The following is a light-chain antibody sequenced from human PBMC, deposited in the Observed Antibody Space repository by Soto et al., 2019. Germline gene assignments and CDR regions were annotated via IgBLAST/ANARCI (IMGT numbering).Light chain of an antibody. CDR3: QQRSNWPPSIT. CDR1: QGIRND. J-gene: IGKJ5*01. CDR2: AAS. V-gene: IGKV1-6*01. Sequence: AIQMTQSPSSLSASVGDRVTITCRASQGIRNDLGWYQQKPGQAPNLLIYAASSLQSGVPSRFSGSGSGTDFTLTISSLQPEDFAVYYCQQRSNWPPSITFGQGTRLEI.